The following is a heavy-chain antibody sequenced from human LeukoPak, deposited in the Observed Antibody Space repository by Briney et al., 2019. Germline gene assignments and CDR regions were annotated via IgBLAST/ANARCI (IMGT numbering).Heavy chain of an antibody. J-gene: IGHJ4*02. CDR1: GYTFTSYG. V-gene: IGHV1-18*01. D-gene: IGHD3-16*01. CDR3: ARGGPAARLITFGGVTDY. Sequence: GASVKVSCKASGYTFTSYGISWVRQAPGQGLEWTGWINAYNGNTNYAQKLQGRVTMTTDTSTSTAYMELRNLRSDDTAVYYCARGGPAARLITFGGVTDYWGQGTLVTVSS. CDR2: INAYNGNT.